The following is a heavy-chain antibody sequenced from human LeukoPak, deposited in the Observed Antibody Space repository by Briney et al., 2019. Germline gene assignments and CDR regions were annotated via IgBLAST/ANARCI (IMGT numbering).Heavy chain of an antibody. CDR2: IRYDGSDP. V-gene: IGHV3-30*02. CDR1: GFVFSDYG. J-gene: IGHJ5*02. CDR3: AQDRFCSSDSCSFGTTWFDP. D-gene: IGHD2-2*01. Sequence: PGGSLRLSCATSGFVFSDYGIHRVRQAPGKGLEWVAFIRYDGSDPNYPDSVKGRFTISRDNSKNMVQLQMNSLRVEDTAVYYCAQDRFCSSDSCSFGTTWFDPWGQGTLVTVSS.